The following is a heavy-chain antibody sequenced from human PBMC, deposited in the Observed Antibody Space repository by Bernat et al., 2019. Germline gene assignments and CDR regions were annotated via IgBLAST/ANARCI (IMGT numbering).Heavy chain of an antibody. CDR3: ASMGGYDSADAFDI. V-gene: IGHV3-48*03. Sequence: EVQLVESGGGLVQPGGSLRLSCAASGFTFSSYEMNWVRQAPWKGLEWVSYISSSGSTIYYADSVKGRFTISRDNAKNSLYLQMNSLRAEDTAVYYCASMGGYDSADAFDIWGQGTMVTVSS. CDR2: ISSSGSTI. D-gene: IGHD5-12*01. J-gene: IGHJ3*02. CDR1: GFTFSSYE.